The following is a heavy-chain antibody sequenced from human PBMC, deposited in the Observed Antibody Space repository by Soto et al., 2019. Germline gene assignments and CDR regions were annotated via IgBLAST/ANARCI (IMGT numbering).Heavy chain of an antibody. CDR3: APPSAAGKYYYVMDV. Sequence: LGESLKISCKGSGYSFTSYWIGWVRQMPGKGLEWMGIIYPGDSDTRYSPSFQGQVTISADKSISTAYLQWSSLKASDTAMYYCAPPSAAGKYYYVMDVWGKGTRVTVPS. CDR1: GYSFTSYW. J-gene: IGHJ6*04. D-gene: IGHD6-13*01. CDR2: IYPGDSDT. V-gene: IGHV5-51*01.